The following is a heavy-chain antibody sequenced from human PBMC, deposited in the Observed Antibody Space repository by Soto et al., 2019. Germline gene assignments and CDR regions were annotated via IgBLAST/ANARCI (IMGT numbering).Heavy chain of an antibody. CDR1: GGSISSYY. Sequence: SETLSLTCTVSGGSISSYYWSWIRQPPGKGLEWIGYIYYSGSTNYNPSLKSRVTISVDTSKNQFSLKLSSVTAADTAVYYCARGGCSGGSCYGYWGQGTLVTVS. J-gene: IGHJ4*02. CDR3: ARGGCSGGSCYGY. CDR2: IYYSGST. D-gene: IGHD2-15*01. V-gene: IGHV4-59*01.